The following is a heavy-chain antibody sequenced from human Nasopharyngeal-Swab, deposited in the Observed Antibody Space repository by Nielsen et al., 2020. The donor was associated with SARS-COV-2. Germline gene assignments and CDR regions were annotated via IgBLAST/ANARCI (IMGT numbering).Heavy chain of an antibody. CDR2: VSGRDST. D-gene: IGHD1-26*01. V-gene: IGHV3-23*01. Sequence: VRQMPGKGLEWVSSVSGRDSTYYADSVKGRFTISRDISKNTLYLQMNSLRAEDTAVYYCAKDRNSAYYYYYMDVWGKGTTVTAP. CDR3: AKDRNSAYYYYYMDV. J-gene: IGHJ6*03.